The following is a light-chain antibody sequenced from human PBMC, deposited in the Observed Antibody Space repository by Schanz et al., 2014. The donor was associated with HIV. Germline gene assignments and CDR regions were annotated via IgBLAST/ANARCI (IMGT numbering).Light chain of an antibody. CDR3: CSYTTTSTYV. CDR1: SMAFSSSNF. CDR2: DVT. Sequence: QSALTQPRLVSGSPGQSITISCTGASMAFSSSNFVSWYQQHPGEAPRLIIYDVTSRPSGVSARFSASKTGETASLTISGLQAEDEADYYCCSYTTTSTYVFGAGTKLPVL. V-gene: IGLV2-14*03. J-gene: IGLJ1*01.